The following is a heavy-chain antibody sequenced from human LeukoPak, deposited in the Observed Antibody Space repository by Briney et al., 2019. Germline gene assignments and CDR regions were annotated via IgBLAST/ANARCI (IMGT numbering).Heavy chain of an antibody. CDR1: GFTFNSYA. D-gene: IGHD3-10*01. Sequence: GGSLRLSCAASGFTFNSYAMSWVRQAPGKGLEWVSAISGSGGSTYYADSVKGRFTISRDNSKNTLYLQMNSLRADDTAVYYCAKGITMIRGQPAYYFDYWGQGTLVTVSS. J-gene: IGHJ4*02. CDR2: ISGSGGST. CDR3: AKGITMIRGQPAYYFDY. V-gene: IGHV3-23*01.